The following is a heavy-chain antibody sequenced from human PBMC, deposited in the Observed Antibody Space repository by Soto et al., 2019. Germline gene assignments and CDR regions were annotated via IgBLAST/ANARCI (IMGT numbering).Heavy chain of an antibody. D-gene: IGHD3-16*01. V-gene: IGHV3-9*01. CDR2: ISWNSGSI. J-gene: IGHJ3*02. CDR3: EKDSKGGAFDI. CDR1: GFTFDDYA. Sequence: GGSLRLSCAASGFTFDDYAMHWVRQAPGKGLEWVSGISWNSGSIGYADSVKGRFTISRDNAKNSLYLQMNSLRAEDTALYYCEKDSKGGAFDISGQGTMVTV.